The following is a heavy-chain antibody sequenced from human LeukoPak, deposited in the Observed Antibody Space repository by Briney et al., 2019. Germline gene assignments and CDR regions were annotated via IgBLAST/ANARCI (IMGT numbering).Heavy chain of an antibody. CDR2: INHSGST. J-gene: IGHJ4*02. Sequence: SETLSLTCAVYGGSFSGYYWSWIRQPPGKGLEWIGEINHSGSTNYNPSLKSRVTISVDTSKNQLSLKLSSVTAADTAVYYCARGSDDSSGYVLDYWGQGTLVTVSS. CDR1: GGSFSGYY. D-gene: IGHD3-22*01. V-gene: IGHV4-34*01. CDR3: ARGSDDSSGYVLDY.